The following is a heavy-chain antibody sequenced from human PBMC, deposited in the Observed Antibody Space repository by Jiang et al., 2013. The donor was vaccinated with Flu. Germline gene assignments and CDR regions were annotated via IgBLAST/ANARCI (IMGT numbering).Heavy chain of an antibody. V-gene: IGHV3-33*01. CDR3: ARDRWSGXLHRRSGRR. Sequence: VQLVESGGGVVQPGRSLRLSCAASGFSFSSYGMHWVRQAPGKGLEWVAVIWYDGTNKNYADSVKGRFTISRDNSKNTLYLQMNSLRAEDTAVYYCARDRWSGXLHRRSGRRGDQGTTVT. D-gene: IGHD3-3*01. CDR2: IWYDGTNK. CDR1: GFSFSSYG. J-gene: IGHJ6*02.